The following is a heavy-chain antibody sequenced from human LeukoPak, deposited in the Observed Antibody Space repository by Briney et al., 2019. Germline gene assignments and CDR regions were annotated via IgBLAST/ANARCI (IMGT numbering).Heavy chain of an antibody. J-gene: IGHJ6*02. V-gene: IGHV3-72*01. CDR2: SRDKAHSYTT. CDR1: GITFSDHY. D-gene: IGHD5-12*01. CDR3: TIAATINAYHYGMDV. Sequence: GGSLRLSCAASGITFSDHYMDWVRQAPGKGLEWVGRSRDKAHSYTTEYAASVKGRFAVSRDDSKNSLYLQMNSLKTEDTSVYYCTIAATINAYHYGMDVWGQGTTVTVSS.